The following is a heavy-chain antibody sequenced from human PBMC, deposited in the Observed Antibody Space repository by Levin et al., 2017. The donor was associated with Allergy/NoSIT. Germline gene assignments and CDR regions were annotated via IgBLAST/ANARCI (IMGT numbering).Heavy chain of an antibody. V-gene: IGHV4-34*01. D-gene: IGHD2-15*01. J-gene: IGHJ4*02. CDR2: INHSGST. CDR1: GGSFSGYY. Sequence: PGGSLRLSCAVYGGSFSGYYWSWIRQPPGKGLEWIGEINHSGSTNYNPSLKSRVTISVDTSKNQFSLKLSSVTAAATAVYYCARGRKYHTYNAKYYCSGGSCYANYFDYWGQGTLVTVSS. CDR3: ARGRKYHTYNAKYYCSGGSCYANYFDY.